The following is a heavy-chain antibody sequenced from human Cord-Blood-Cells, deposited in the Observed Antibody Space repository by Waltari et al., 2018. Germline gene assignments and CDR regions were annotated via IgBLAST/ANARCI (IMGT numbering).Heavy chain of an antibody. V-gene: IGHV1-2*02. CDR1: GYTFTGYY. Sequence: QVQLVQSGAEVKKPGASVKVSCKASGYTFTGYYMHWVRQAPGQGLEWMGWINPNSGGTNYAQKFQGRVTMTRDTSISTAYMELSRLRSDDTAVYYCARGGLDIVVVPAAIPVDYWGQGTLVTVSS. CDR2: INPNSGGT. J-gene: IGHJ4*02. D-gene: IGHD2-2*02. CDR3: ARGGLDIVVVPAAIPVDY.